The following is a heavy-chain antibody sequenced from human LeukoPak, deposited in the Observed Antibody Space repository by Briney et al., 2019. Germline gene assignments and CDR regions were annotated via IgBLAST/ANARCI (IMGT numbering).Heavy chain of an antibody. CDR2: TIPIFGTA. CDR3: ATGWDGSRVFDY. V-gene: IGHV1-69*05. CDR1: GGTFSSYA. J-gene: IGHJ4*02. D-gene: IGHD1-26*01. Sequence: ASVKVSCKASGGTFSSYAISWVRQAPGQGLEWMGGTIPIFGTANYAQKFQGRVTMTRDMSTSTVYMELSSLRSEDTAVYYCATGWDGSRVFDYWGQGTLVTVSS.